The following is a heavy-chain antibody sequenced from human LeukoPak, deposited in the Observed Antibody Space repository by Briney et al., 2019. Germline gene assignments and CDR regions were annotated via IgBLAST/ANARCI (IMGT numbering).Heavy chain of an antibody. Sequence: GGSLRLSCAASGFTFSSYVMRWVRQAPGKGLEWVAIISYDGSNEYYADSVKGRFTISRDNSKNTLYLQMNSLRAEDTAIYYCATYRQVLLPFESWGQGTLVTVSS. CDR3: ATYRQVLLPFES. CDR1: GFTFSSYV. J-gene: IGHJ4*02. D-gene: IGHD5-18*01. CDR2: ISYDGSNE. V-gene: IGHV3-30*04.